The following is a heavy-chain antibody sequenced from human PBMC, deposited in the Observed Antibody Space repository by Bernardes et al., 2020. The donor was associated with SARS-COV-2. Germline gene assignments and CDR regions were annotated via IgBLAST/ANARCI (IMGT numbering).Heavy chain of an antibody. D-gene: IGHD1-26*01. J-gene: IGHJ4*02. CDR3: AKAFSGSLTHFDY. CDR1: GFTFTSCA. V-gene: IGHV3-23*01. CDR2: ISDSGVHT. Sequence: GGSLRLSCAAYGFTFTSCAMNWVRQAPGKGLEWVATISDSGVHTYYANSVKGRFTISRDNSKNTVYLQMNSLRAEDTAVYHCAKAFSGSLTHFDYWGQGTVVSVSS.